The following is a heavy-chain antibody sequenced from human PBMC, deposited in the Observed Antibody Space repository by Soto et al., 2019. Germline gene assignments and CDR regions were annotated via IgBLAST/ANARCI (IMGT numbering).Heavy chain of an antibody. Sequence: GGSLRLSCAASGFTFTRYSMNWVRQAPGKWLEWVSSISSTTNYIYYADSMKGRFTVSRDNAKNSVYLDMNSLSAEDTAVYYCARVSEDLTSNFDYWGQGTLLTV. CDR1: GFTFTRYS. CDR3: ARVSEDLTSNFDY. J-gene: IGHJ4*02. V-gene: IGHV3-21*01. CDR2: ISSTTNYI.